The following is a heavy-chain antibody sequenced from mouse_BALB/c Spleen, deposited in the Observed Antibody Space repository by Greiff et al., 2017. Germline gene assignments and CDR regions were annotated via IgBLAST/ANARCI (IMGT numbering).Heavy chain of an antibody. CDR3: ALYDYGNFDY. V-gene: IGHV3-2*02. Sequence: VQLKESGPGLVKPSQSLSLTCTVTGYSITSDYAWNWIRQFPGNKLEWMGYISYSGSTSYNPSLKSRISITRDTSKNQFFLQLNSVTTEDTATYYCALYDYGNFDYWGQGTTLTVSS. CDR2: ISYSGST. CDR1: GYSITSDYA. J-gene: IGHJ2*01. D-gene: IGHD2-4*01.